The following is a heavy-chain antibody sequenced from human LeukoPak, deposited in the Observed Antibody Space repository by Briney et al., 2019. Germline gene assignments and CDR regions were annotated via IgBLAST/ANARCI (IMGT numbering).Heavy chain of an antibody. CDR2: MNPNSGNT. Sequence: GASVKVSCKASGYTFTSYDINWVRQATGQGLEWMGWMNPNSGNTGYAQKFQGRVTMTRNTSISTAYMELSSLRSEDTAVYYCARDMRNHGLLWFGEKGYWGQGTLVTVSS. J-gene: IGHJ4*02. CDR3: ARDMRNHGLLWFGEKGY. D-gene: IGHD3-10*01. V-gene: IGHV1-8*01. CDR1: GYTFTSYD.